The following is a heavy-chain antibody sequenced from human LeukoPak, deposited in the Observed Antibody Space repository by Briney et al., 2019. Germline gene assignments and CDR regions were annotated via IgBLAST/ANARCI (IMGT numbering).Heavy chain of an antibody. V-gene: IGHV4-59*08. CDR1: GGSISSYY. CDR2: IYYSGST. D-gene: IGHD3-22*01. J-gene: IGHJ2*01. Sequence: SETLSLTCTVSGGSISSYYWSWIRQPPGKGLEWIGYIYYSGSTNYNPSLKSRVTISVDTSKNQFSLKLSSVTAADTAVYYCARPAVTYDSSGYNFWYFDLWGRGTLVTVSS. CDR3: ARPAVTYDSSGYNFWYFDL.